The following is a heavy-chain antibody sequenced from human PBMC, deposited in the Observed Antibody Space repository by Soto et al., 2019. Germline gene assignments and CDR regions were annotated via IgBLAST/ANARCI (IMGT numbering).Heavy chain of an antibody. V-gene: IGHV4-31*03. CDR1: GSSISSGGYY. CDR2: IYYSGST. CDR3: ARLGYGNNPYYFDY. J-gene: IGHJ4*02. Sequence: QVQLQESGPGLVKPSQTRSLTCTVSGSSISSGGYYWSWIRQHPGKGLEWIGYIYYSGSTYYNQSLKSRVIKSVDTSKNGFYLKLSSVTAADTAVYYCARLGYGNNPYYFDYWGQGTLVTVSS. D-gene: IGHD4-17*01.